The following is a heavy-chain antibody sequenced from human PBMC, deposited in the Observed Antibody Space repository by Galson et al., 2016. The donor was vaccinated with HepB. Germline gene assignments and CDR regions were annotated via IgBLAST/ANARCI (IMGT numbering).Heavy chain of an antibody. CDR1: SGGGHA. J-gene: IGHJ6*02. CDR2: LYYNGDT. V-gene: IGHV4-31*02. D-gene: IGHD3-10*01. CDR3: ARDLYYGSANSFYPRFNYYGLDV. Sequence: SGGGHAWTWIRQHPGKGLEWIGYLYYNGDTYSNPTLKSRVIISVDPSKNQFSLKLSSVTAADTAVYYCARDLYYGSANSFYPRFNYYGLDVWGQGTTVIVSS.